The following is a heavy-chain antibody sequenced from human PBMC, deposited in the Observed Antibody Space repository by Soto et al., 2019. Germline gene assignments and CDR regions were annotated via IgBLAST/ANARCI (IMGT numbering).Heavy chain of an antibody. CDR3: VKGGWLDF. V-gene: IGHV3-23*01. CDR2: ISDDSSRT. D-gene: IGHD3-16*01. CDR1: GFTFNTFE. J-gene: IGHJ5*01. Sequence: EVQLLESGGGLVQPGGSLRLSCAASGFTFNTFEMSWVRQAPGRGLEWVSFISDDSSRTYYADAVKGRFTISRDNSKCTLYLQMNSLTDEDTAVYACVKGGWLDFWGQGSMVTVSS.